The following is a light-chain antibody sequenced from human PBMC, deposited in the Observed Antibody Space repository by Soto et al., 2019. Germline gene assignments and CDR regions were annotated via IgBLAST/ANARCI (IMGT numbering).Light chain of an antibody. V-gene: IGLV2-14*01. Sequence: QSVLTQPASVSGSPGQSITISCTGTNTDVGGYDRVSWYQHHPGKAPKMLIFEVFNRPSGISDRFSGSKSGDTASLTISGPQAEDEADYYCISYIPSTTTHWVFGGGTKLTVL. CDR3: ISYIPSTTTHWV. CDR2: EVF. J-gene: IGLJ3*02. CDR1: NTDVGGYDR.